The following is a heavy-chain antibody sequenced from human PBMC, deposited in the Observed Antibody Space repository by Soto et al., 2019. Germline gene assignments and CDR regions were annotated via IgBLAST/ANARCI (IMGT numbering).Heavy chain of an antibody. J-gene: IGHJ4*02. CDR1: GFTFTSSA. V-gene: IGHV1-58*01. CDR2: IVVGSGNT. D-gene: IGHD3-22*01. CDR3: AYDSSGYYYFDY. Sequence: SVKVSCKASGFTFTSSAVQWVRQARGQRLEWIGWIVVGSGNTNYAQKFQERVTITRDMSTSTAYMELSSLRSEDTAVYYCAYDSSGYYYFDYWGQGTLVTVS.